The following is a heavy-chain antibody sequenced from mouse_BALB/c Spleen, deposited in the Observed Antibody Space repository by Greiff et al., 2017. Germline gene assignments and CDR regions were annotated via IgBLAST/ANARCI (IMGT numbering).Heavy chain of an antibody. CDR2: IYPYNGGT. Sequence: VQLQQSGPELVKPGASVKISCKASGYTFTDYNMHWVKQSHGKSLEWIGYIYPYNGGTGYNQKFKSKATLTVDNSSSTAYMELRSLTSEDSAVYYCAREDYGSSSDWFAYWGQGTLVTVSA. CDR1: GYTFTDYN. V-gene: IGHV1S29*02. J-gene: IGHJ3*01. CDR3: AREDYGSSSDWFAY. D-gene: IGHD1-1*01.